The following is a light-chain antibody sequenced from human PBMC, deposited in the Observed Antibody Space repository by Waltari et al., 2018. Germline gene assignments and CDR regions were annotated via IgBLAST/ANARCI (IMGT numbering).Light chain of an antibody. CDR2: KAS. V-gene: IGKV1-5*03. J-gene: IGKJ1*01. Sequence: DIQMTQSPSTLSASVGDRVTIICRASQSLSNWLAWYQQKPGKAPKVLIYKASTLESGVPSRFSGSGSVTEFTLTISSLQPDDFATYYCQQYRNVWTFGQGTKVEIK. CDR3: QQYRNVWT. CDR1: QSLSNW.